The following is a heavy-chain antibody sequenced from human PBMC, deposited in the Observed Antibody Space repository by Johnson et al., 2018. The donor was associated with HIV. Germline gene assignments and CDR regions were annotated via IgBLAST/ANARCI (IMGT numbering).Heavy chain of an antibody. CDR3: ARPPGVGSVDAFDI. Sequence: VQLVESGGGLVQPGRSLRLSCAASGFTFDDYAMHWVRQPPGKGLEWVSLISWDGETYYADSVKGRFTISRDNAKNSLYLQMNSLRAEDTAVYYCARPPGVGSVDAFDIWGQGTMVTVSS. V-gene: IGHV3-43D*03. D-gene: IGHD2-15*01. J-gene: IGHJ3*02. CDR1: GFTFDDYA. CDR2: ISWDGET.